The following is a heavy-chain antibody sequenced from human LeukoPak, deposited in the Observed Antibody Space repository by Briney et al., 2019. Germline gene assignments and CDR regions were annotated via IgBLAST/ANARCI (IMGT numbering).Heavy chain of an antibody. D-gene: IGHD3-22*01. J-gene: IGHJ4*02. Sequence: PGGSLRLSCAASGFTFSSYAMSWVRQAPGKGLKWVSAISGSGGSTYYADSVKGRFTISRDNSKNTLYLQMNSLRAEDTAVYYCAKDVTAVVITIDYWGQGTLVTASS. V-gene: IGHV3-23*01. CDR1: GFTFSSYA. CDR2: ISGSGGST. CDR3: AKDVTAVVITIDY.